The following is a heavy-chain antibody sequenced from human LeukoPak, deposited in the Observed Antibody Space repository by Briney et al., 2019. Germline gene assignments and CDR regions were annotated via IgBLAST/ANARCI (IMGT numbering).Heavy chain of an antibody. CDR3: ARVKGERYFDWLLRDY. Sequence: ASVKVSCKASGYTFTSYGISWVRQAPGQGLEWMGWISAYNGNTNYAQKLQGRVTMTTDTSTSTAYMEPRSLRSDDTAVYYCARVKGERYFDWLLRDYWGQGTLVTVSS. J-gene: IGHJ4*02. D-gene: IGHD3-9*01. V-gene: IGHV1-18*04. CDR1: GYTFTSYG. CDR2: ISAYNGNT.